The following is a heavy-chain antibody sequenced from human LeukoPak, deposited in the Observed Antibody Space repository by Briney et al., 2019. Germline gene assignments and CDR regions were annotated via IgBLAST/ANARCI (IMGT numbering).Heavy chain of an antibody. V-gene: IGHV3-23*01. CDR3: AKYHSSSWYGDLDY. Sequence: GGSLRLSCAASGFTFSSYAMSWVRQAPGKGLEWVSSISSSGGSTYYADSVKGRFTISRDNSKNTLYLQMNSLRAEDTAVYYCAKYHSSSWYGDLDYWGQGTLVTVSS. J-gene: IGHJ4*02. CDR1: GFTFSSYA. D-gene: IGHD6-13*01. CDR2: ISSSGGST.